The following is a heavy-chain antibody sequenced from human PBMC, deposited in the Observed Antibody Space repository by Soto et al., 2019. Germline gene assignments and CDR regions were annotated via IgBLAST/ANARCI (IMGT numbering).Heavy chain of an antibody. CDR2: IRSKANSYAT. CDR3: FRENYLYYHGMDV. D-gene: IGHD1-7*01. V-gene: IGHV3-73*01. Sequence: PGGSLRLSCAGSGFAFSGSTIHWVRQASGKGLEWVGRIRSKANSYATAYAASVKGRFIISRDDSKTTAYLQMSSLKIEDTAVYYCFRENYLYYHGMDVWGQGPTLTVSS. CDR1: GFAFSGST. J-gene: IGHJ6*02.